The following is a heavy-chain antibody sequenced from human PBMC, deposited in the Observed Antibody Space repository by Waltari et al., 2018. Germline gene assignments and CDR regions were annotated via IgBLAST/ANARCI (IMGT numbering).Heavy chain of an antibody. J-gene: IGHJ4*02. Sequence: EVQLVESGGGLVKPGGSLRLSCAASGFTLTNYNMNWVRQGPGRGLEWVSSIESNRTYINYADSVKGRFTISRDDAKNLLYLQMDSLRAEDSAVYYCARDLSFRMLSNYWGQGTLVTVSS. CDR3: ARDLSFRMLSNY. D-gene: IGHD2-8*01. CDR1: GFTLTNYN. V-gene: IGHV3-21*02. CDR2: IESNRTYI.